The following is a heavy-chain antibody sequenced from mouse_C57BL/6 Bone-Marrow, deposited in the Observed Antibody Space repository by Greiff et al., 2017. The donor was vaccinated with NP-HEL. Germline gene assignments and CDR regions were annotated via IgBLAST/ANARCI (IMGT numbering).Heavy chain of an antibody. Sequence: EVKLMESGEGLVKPGGSLKLSCAASGFTFSSYAMSWVRQTPEKRLEWVAYISSGGDYIYYADTVKGRFTISRDNARNTLYLQMSSLKSEDTAMYYCTREGPYLGYFDVWGTGTTVTVSS. D-gene: IGHD1-1*01. CDR3: TREGPYLGYFDV. V-gene: IGHV5-9-1*02. J-gene: IGHJ1*03. CDR2: ISSGGDYI. CDR1: GFTFSSYA.